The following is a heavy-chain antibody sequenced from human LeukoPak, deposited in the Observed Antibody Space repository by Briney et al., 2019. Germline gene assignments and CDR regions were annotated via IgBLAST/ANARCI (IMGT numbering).Heavy chain of an antibody. CDR1: GGTFSSYA. V-gene: IGHV1-69*05. CDR2: IIPIFGTT. D-gene: IGHD4-17*01. J-gene: IGHJ4*02. CDR3: ARDDYGDQQDY. Sequence: SVKVSCKASGGTFSSYAISWVRQAPGQGLEWMGRIIPIFGTTNYAQKFQGRVTITTDESTSTAYMELSSLRSEDTAVYYCARDDYGDQQDYWGQGTLVTVSS.